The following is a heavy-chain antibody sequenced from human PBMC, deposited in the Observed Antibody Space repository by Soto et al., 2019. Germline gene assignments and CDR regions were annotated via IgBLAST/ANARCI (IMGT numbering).Heavy chain of an antibody. CDR2: ISGSGGST. D-gene: IGHD4-17*01. V-gene: IGHV3-23*01. J-gene: IGHJ4*02. CDR3: AKSVTTHDY. CDR1: GFTFSSYA. Sequence: EVQLLESGGGLVQPGGSLRLSCAASGFTFSSYAMSWVRQAPGKGLEWVSAISGSGGSTYYADSVKGRFTIYSDNSKNKLYLQINSLRAQNTAVYYCAKSVTTHDYWGQGPLVTVSS.